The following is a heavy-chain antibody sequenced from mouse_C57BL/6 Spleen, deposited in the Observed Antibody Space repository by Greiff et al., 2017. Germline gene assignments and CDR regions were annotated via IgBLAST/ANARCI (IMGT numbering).Heavy chain of an antibody. CDR3: ARSKAGYDGYGAWFAY. J-gene: IGHJ3*01. CDR2: IYPGDGDT. CDR1: GYAFSSYW. Sequence: VKLVESGAELVKPGASVKISCKASGYAFSSYWMNWVKQRPGKGLEWIGQIYPGDGDTNYNGKFKGKATLTADKSSSTAYMQLSSLTSEDSAVYFCARSKAGYDGYGAWFAYWGQGTLVTVSA. V-gene: IGHV1-80*01. D-gene: IGHD2-3*01.